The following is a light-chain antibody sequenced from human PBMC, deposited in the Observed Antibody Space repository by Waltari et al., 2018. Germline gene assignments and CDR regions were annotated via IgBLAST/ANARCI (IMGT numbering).Light chain of an antibody. CDR1: TSDLGDSNF. J-gene: IGLJ2*01. V-gene: IGLV2-8*01. CDR2: EVS. CDR3: SSYGGRNNLI. Sequence: QSALTQPPSASGSPGQSVTISCTGTTSDLGDSNFVPWYQQHPGKAPKLMIYEVSKRPSGVPDRFSGSKSGYTASLTVSGLQAEDEAEYYCSSYGGRNNLIFGGGTKLTVL.